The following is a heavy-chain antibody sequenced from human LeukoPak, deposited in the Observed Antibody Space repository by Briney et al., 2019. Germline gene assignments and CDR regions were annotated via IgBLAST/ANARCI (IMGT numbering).Heavy chain of an antibody. J-gene: IGHJ4*02. CDR2: ISAYNGNT. CDR1: GGTFSGYA. V-gene: IGHV1-18*01. Sequence: SVKVSCKASGGTFSGYAISWVRQAPGQGLEWMGWISAYNGNTNYAQKLQGRVTMTTDTSTSTAYMELRSLRSDDTAVYYCARAPGVWSLLWFGECLDYWGQGTLVTVSS. D-gene: IGHD3-10*01. CDR3: ARAPGVWSLLWFGECLDY.